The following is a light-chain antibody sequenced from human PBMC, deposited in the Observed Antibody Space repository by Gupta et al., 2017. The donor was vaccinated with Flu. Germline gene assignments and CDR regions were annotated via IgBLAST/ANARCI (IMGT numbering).Light chain of an antibody. J-gene: IGLJ2*01. CDR1: TSNIGSHT. V-gene: IGLV1-44*01. CDR2: SDH. Sequence: QSVLTQPPSASGTPGQRVTISCSGDTSNIGSHTVNWYQQLPGTAPKLLIYSDHQRPSGVPDRFSGSKSGTSASLAISGLQSEDDADYYCAAWDGSRNGVVFGGGTKLTVL. CDR3: AAWDGSRNGVV.